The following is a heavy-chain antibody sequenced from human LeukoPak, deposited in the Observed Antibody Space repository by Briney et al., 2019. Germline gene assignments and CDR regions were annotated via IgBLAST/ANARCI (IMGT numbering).Heavy chain of an antibody. CDR3: AKTQLSHSFQI. D-gene: IGHD5-18*01. V-gene: IGHV3-23*01. CDR1: GFTLSSYA. J-gene: IGHJ3*02. Sequence: GGSLRLSCAASGFTLSSYAMSWVRQAPGKGLEWVSAISGSGGSTYYADSVKGRFTISRDNSKNTLYLQMNSLRAEDTAVYYFAKTQLSHSFQIWGQGTMVTVSS. CDR2: ISGSGGST.